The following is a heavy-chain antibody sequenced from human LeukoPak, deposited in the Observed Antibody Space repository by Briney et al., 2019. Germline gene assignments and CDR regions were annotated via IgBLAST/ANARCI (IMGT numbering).Heavy chain of an antibody. CDR2: ISWNSGSI. CDR1: GFTFDDYA. CDR3: ARDLHFDY. Sequence: PGGSLRLSCAASGFTFDDYAMHWVRQAPGKGLEWVSGISWNSGSIGYADSVKGRFTISRDNAKNSLYLQMNSLRAEDTAVYYCARDLHFDYWGQGTLVTVSS. V-gene: IGHV3-9*01. J-gene: IGHJ4*02.